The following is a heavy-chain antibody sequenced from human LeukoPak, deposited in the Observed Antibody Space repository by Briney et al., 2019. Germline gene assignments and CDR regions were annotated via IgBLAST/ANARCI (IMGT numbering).Heavy chain of an antibody. D-gene: IGHD3-22*01. CDR1: GGSFSGYY. CDR2: INHSGST. J-gene: IGHJ4*02. V-gene: IGHV4-34*01. Sequence: SETLSLTCAVYGGSFSGYYWSWIRQPPGKGLEWIGEINHSGSTNYNPSLKSRVTISVDTSKNQFSLKLSSVTAADTAVYYCARGGYYDSTESSYYFDYWGQGTLVTVSS. CDR3: ARGGYYDSTESSYYFDY.